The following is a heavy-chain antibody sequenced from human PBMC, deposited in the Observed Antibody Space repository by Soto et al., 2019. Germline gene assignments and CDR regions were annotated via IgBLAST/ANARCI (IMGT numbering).Heavy chain of an antibody. CDR3: AKQHRGLLWFGELFDY. CDR2: ISGSGGST. CDR1: GFTFSSYA. V-gene: IGHV3-23*01. Sequence: GGSLRLSCAASGFTFSSYAMSWVRQAPGKGLEWVSAISGSGGSTYYADSVKGRFTISRDNSKNTLYLQMNSLRAEDTAVYYCAKQHRGLLWFGELFDYWGQGTLVTVSS. D-gene: IGHD3-10*01. J-gene: IGHJ4*02.